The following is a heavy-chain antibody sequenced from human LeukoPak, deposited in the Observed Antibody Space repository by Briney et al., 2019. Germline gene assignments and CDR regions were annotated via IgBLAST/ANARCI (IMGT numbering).Heavy chain of an antibody. CDR3: ATDRSGWYDY. CDR1: GFTVSSST. CDR2: IKSKTDGGTT. Sequence: GGSLRLSCAGSGFTVSSSTMSWVRQAPGKGLEWVGRIKSKTDGGTTDYAAPVKGRFTISRDDSKNTLYLQMNSLKTEDTAVYYCATDRSGWYDYWGQGTLVTVSS. J-gene: IGHJ4*02. V-gene: IGHV3-15*01. D-gene: IGHD6-19*01.